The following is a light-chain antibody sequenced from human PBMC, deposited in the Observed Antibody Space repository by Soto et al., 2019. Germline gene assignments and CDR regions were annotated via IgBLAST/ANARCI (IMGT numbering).Light chain of an antibody. CDR3: QQYNNWLTWT. J-gene: IGKJ1*01. CDR2: GAS. CDR1: QSLTSY. Sequence: EIVMTQSPATLSVSPGETATLSCRASQSLTSYLAWYQQEPGQAPRLLIYGASTRVTGIPARFTGLGSGTEFNLTISSLQSEDFAVYYCQQYNNWLTWTFGQGTKVDIK. V-gene: IGKV3-15*01.